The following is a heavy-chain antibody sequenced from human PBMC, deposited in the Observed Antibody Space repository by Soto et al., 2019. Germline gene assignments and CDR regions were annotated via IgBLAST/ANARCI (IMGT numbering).Heavy chain of an antibody. J-gene: IGHJ4*02. CDR1: GYTFSSYD. V-gene: IGHV1-8*01. Sequence: QVQLVQSGAEVKKPGASVKVSCRASGYTFSSYDINWLRQATGQGLEWMGWMNPNSGETGYAQKFQGRGTMTRDTPIGPAYMEMNSLTSEDTAVDYCAGGGSSIWPGYGYWGQGALVAVAS. CDR3: AGGGSSIWPGYGY. D-gene: IGHD6-13*01. CDR2: MNPNSGET.